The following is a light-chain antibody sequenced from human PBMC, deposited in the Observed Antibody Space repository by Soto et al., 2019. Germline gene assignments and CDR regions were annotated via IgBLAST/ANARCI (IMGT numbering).Light chain of an antibody. CDR1: QIVLYNSNNKNH. V-gene: IGKV4-1*01. CDR2: GAS. J-gene: IGKJ2*01. CDR3: QQYYSIPFT. Sequence: DFVMTQAPDSLAVSLGERATINCKSSQIVLYNSNNKNHLGWFQQKPGHPPKLLIYGASFRPSGVPDRFSGSGSGTDFTLTISSLQAEDVAVYYCQQYYSIPFTFGQGTK.